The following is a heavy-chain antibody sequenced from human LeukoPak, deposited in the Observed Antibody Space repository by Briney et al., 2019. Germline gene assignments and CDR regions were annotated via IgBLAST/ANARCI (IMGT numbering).Heavy chain of an antibody. CDR2: IIPIFGTA. V-gene: IGHV1-69*05. J-gene: IGHJ4*02. CDR1: GGTFSSYA. D-gene: IGHD3-3*01. Sequence: SVKVSCKDSGGTFSSYAISWVRQAPGQGLEWMGRIIPIFGTANYAQKFQGRVTITTDESTSTAYMELSSLRSEDTAVYYCARSTYYDFWSGYYFDYWGQGTLVTVSS. CDR3: ARSTYYDFWSGYYFDY.